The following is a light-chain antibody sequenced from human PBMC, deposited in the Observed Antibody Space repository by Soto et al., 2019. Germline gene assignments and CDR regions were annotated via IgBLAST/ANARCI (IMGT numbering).Light chain of an antibody. V-gene: IGKV3D-15*01. Sequence: EIVMTQSPATLSVSPGERATLSCRASQSVSSSLTWYQHKPGQAPRLLIYGASIRATGIPARFSGSGSGADFTLTISSLQAEDFAAYYCQQYSIRYTFGQGNKLEIK. J-gene: IGKJ2*01. CDR1: QSVSSS. CDR3: QQYSIRYT. CDR2: GAS.